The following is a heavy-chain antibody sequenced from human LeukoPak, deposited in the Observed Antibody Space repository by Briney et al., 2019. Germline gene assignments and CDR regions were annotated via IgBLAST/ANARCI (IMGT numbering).Heavy chain of an antibody. Sequence: ASVKVSCKASGYTFTSYDINWVRQATGQGLEWMGWTNPNSGNTGYAQKFQGRVTMTRNTSISTAYMELSSLRSEDTAVYYCARGRQYYYGSGSYTNWGQGTLVTVSS. D-gene: IGHD3-10*01. V-gene: IGHV1-8*01. CDR1: GYTFTSYD. CDR3: ARGRQYYYGSGSYTN. J-gene: IGHJ4*02. CDR2: TNPNSGNT.